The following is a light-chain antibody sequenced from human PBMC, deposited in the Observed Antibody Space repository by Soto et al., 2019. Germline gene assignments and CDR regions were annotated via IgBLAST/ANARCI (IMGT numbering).Light chain of an antibody. CDR3: SSYTSSSTLV. Sequence: QSVLTQPASVSGSPGQSITISCTGTSSDVGGYNYVSWYQQHPGKAPKLMIYDVSNRPSGVSNRFSGSKSGNTASLTISGLQDEDEDDYYCSSYTSSSTLVFGTGTKVTVL. CDR1: SSDVGGYNY. J-gene: IGLJ1*01. CDR2: DVS. V-gene: IGLV2-14*01.